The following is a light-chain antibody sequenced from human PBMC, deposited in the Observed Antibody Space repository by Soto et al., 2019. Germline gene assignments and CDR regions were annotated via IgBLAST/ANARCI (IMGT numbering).Light chain of an antibody. V-gene: IGKV3-15*01. Sequence: EIVLTQSPATLSLSPGERAILSCRASQSVSTFLAWFQQKPGQAPRLLIYGASTRATGIPARFSGSGSGTEFTLTIRSLQSEDFAVYYCQQYNNWPRRTFGQGTTGDIK. J-gene: IGKJ1*01. CDR3: QQYNNWPRRT. CDR1: QSVSTF. CDR2: GAS.